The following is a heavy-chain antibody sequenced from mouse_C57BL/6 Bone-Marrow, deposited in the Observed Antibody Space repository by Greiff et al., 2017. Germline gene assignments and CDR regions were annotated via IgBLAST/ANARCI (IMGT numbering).Heavy chain of an antibody. CDR2: ISYDGSN. Sequence: ESGPGLVKPSQSLSLTCSVTGYSITSGYYWNWIRQFPGNKLEWMGYISYDGSNNYNPSLKNRISITRDTSKNQFFLTLNSVTTEDTATYYCARRITTVVAHWYFDVWGTGTTVTVSS. CDR3: ARRITTVVAHWYFDV. D-gene: IGHD1-1*01. J-gene: IGHJ1*03. CDR1: GYSITSGYY. V-gene: IGHV3-6*01.